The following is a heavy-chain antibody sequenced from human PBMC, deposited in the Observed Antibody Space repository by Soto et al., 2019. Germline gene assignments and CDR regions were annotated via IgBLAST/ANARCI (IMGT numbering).Heavy chain of an antibody. J-gene: IGHJ4*02. V-gene: IGHV3-23*01. D-gene: IGHD1-26*01. Sequence: GGSLRLSCAASGFTFSSYAMSWVRQAPGKGLEWVSAISGSGGSTYYADSVKGRFTISRDNSKNTLYLQMNSLRAEDTAVYYCAKDLTVGAAALIYYFDYWGQGTLVTVSS. CDR1: GFTFSSYA. CDR2: ISGSGGST. CDR3: AKDLTVGAAALIYYFDY.